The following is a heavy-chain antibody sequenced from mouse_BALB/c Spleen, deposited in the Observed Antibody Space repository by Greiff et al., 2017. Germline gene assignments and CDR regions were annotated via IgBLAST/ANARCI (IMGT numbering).Heavy chain of an antibody. CDR1: GYSFTSYW. V-gene: IGHV1-5*01. J-gene: IGHJ3*01. D-gene: IGHD1-2*01. CDR3: TRLGTTATGGFAY. Sequence: EVQLQQSGTVLARPGASVKMSCKASGYSFTSYWMHWVKQRPGQGLEWIGAIYPGNSDTSYNQKFKGKAKLTAVTSASTAYMELSSLTNEDSAVYFCTRLGTTATGGFAYWGQGTLVTVSA. CDR2: IYPGNSDT.